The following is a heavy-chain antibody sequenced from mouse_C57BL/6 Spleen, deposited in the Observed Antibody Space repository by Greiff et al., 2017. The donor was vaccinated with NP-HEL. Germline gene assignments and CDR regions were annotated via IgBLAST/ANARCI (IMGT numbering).Heavy chain of an antibody. J-gene: IGHJ2*01. Sequence: VQLKQPGAELVKPGASVKVSCKASGYTFTSYWMHWVKQRPGQGLEWIGRIHPSDSDTNYNQKFKGKATLTVDKSSSTAYMQLSSLTSEDSAVYYCAISTTVVADYFDYWGQGTTLTVSS. CDR2: IHPSDSDT. D-gene: IGHD1-1*01. CDR1: GYTFTSYW. V-gene: IGHV1-74*01. CDR3: AISTTVVADYFDY.